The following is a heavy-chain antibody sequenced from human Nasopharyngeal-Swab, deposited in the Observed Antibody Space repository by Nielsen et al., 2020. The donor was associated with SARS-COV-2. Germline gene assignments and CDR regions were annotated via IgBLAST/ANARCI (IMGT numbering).Heavy chain of an antibody. D-gene: IGHD2-2*02. V-gene: IGHV3-23*01. J-gene: IGHJ5*02. CDR2: ISGSGGST. Sequence: VSQAPGKGLEWVSAISGSGGSTYYADSVKGRFTISRDNSKNTLYLQMNSLRAEDTAVYYCAKDSCSSTSCYTWDWGENWFDPWGQGTLVTVSS. CDR3: AKDSCSSTSCYTWDWGENWFDP.